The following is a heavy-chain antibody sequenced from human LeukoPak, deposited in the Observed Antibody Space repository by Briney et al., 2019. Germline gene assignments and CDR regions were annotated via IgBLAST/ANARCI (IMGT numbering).Heavy chain of an antibody. J-gene: IGHJ5*02. D-gene: IGHD4-23*01. CDR1: GGSFDSKY. Sequence: SETLSLTCSVSGGSFDSKYWSWIRQPPGKGLEWIGYIYYSGSTYYNPSLKSRVTISVDTSKNQFSLKLSSVTAADTAVYYCARTTVASNWFDPWGQGTLVTVSS. V-gene: IGHV4-59*06. CDR3: ARTTVASNWFDP. CDR2: IYYSGST.